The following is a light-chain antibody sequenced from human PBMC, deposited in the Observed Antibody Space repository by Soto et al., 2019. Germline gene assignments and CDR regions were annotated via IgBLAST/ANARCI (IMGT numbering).Light chain of an antibody. CDR3: QHYNSYSEA. V-gene: IGKV1-5*03. CDR2: KAS. CDR1: QTISSW. J-gene: IGKJ1*01. Sequence: DIQMTQSPSTPSGSVGDRVTITCRASQTISSWLAWYQQKPGKAPKLLIYKASTLKSGVPSRFSGSRSGTEFTLTISSLQSDDFATYYCQHYNSYSEAFGQGTKVELK.